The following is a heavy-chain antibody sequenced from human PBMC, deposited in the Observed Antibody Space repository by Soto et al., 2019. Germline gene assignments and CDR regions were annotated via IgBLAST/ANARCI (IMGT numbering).Heavy chain of an antibody. V-gene: IGHV4-61*01. D-gene: IGHD3-22*01. Sequence: SETLCLTCTVSDGYVSGGNYYWSWIRQPPGKGLEWIGYFYYTGSTNYNPSLKSRVTISIDASKNQFSLRLSSVTAADTAVYYCARSMHYSDGSNYSPLDYWGQGTLVTVSS. J-gene: IGHJ4*02. CDR2: FYYTGST. CDR3: ARSMHYSDGSNYSPLDY. CDR1: DGYVSGGNYY.